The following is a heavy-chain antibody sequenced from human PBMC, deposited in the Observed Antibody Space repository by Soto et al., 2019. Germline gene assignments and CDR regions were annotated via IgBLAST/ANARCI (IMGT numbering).Heavy chain of an antibody. V-gene: IGHV3-73*01. CDR1: GFTFSGSA. J-gene: IGHJ3*02. D-gene: IGHD2-8*01. CDR2: IRSKANSYAT. Sequence: GGSLRLSCAASGFTFSGSAMHWVRQASGKGLEWVGRIRSKANSYATAYAASVKGRFTISRDDSKNTAYLQMNSLKTEDTAVYYCTRREGVYAFDIWGQGTMVTVSS. CDR3: TRREGVYAFDI.